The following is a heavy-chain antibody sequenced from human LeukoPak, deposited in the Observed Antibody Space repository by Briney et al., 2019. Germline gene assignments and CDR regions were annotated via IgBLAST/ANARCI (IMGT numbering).Heavy chain of an antibody. J-gene: IGHJ4*02. CDR3: VRRVSGTFYFDH. CDR1: GFTFNTYA. V-gene: IGHV3-64D*06. CDR2: ISSNGVDT. D-gene: IGHD3-9*01. Sequence: GGSLRLSCAASGFTFNTYAMHWVRQAPGKGLEYVSGISSNGVDTYYADSVKGRFTISRDNSKNTLYLQMSSLRAEDTGLYSCVRRVSGTFYFDHWGQGTLVTVSS.